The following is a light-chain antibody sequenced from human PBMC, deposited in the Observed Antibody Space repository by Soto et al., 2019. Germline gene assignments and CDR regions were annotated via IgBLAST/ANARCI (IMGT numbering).Light chain of an antibody. CDR1: QTVSTY. Sequence: EIVLTQSPVTLSLSPGDRATLSCRASQTVSTYLALYQQKPGQAPRLLIYDASNRATGIPARFSGSGSGTDITLTISSLEPEDFAVYYCQQRNNWPPDITFGQGTRLDIK. V-gene: IGKV3-11*01. J-gene: IGKJ5*01. CDR2: DAS. CDR3: QQRNNWPPDIT.